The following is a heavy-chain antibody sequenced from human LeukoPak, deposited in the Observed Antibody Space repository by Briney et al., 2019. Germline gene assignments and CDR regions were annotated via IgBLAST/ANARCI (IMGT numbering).Heavy chain of an antibody. CDR1: GYTFTRYS. CDR2: INTNSGNP. J-gene: IGHJ3*02. Sequence: ASVKVSRKASGYTFTRYSMNWVRQAPGQGLEWIGWINTNSGNPTYPQGFTGRFVFSLDTSVSTAYLQISSLQAEDTAVYYCAREILRFDIWGQGTMVTVSS. V-gene: IGHV7-4-1*02. CDR3: AREILRFDI.